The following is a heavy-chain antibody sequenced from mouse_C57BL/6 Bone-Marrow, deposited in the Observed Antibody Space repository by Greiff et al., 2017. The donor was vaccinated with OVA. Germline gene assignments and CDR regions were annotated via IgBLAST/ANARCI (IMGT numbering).Heavy chain of an antibody. Sequence: VQLMESGPELVKPGTSVKMSCKASGYTFTNYWIGWAKQRPGHGLEWIGDIYPGGGYTNYNEKFKGKATLTADKSSSTAYMQFSSLTSEDSAIYYCARRGWDFDYWGQGTTLTVSS. CDR2: IYPGGGYT. CDR3: ARRGWDFDY. V-gene: IGHV1-63*01. J-gene: IGHJ2*01. D-gene: IGHD3-3*01. CDR1: GYTFTNYW.